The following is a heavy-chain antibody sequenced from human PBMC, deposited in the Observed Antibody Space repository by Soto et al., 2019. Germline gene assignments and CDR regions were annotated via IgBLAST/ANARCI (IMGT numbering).Heavy chain of an antibody. Sequence: QVQLVESGGGVVQPGRSPRLSCAASEFTFSNYGMHWVRQAPGKGLEWVAVILNDGSNRYHADSVKDRFTISRDNSKNTLYLLMNRLRAEDTAVYYCARDDEYSGNGMDVWGQGTTVTVS. J-gene: IGHJ6*02. D-gene: IGHD3-10*01. CDR1: EFTFSNYG. V-gene: IGHV3-33*01. CDR2: ILNDGSNR. CDR3: ARDDEYSGNGMDV.